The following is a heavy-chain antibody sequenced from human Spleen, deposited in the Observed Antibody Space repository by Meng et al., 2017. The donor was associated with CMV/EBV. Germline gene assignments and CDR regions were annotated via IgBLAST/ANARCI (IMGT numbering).Heavy chain of an antibody. CDR2: IYYSGNT. J-gene: IGHJ3*02. Sequence: GSLRLSCAVSGGSISGYYWNWIRQPPGKGLEWIGYIYYSGNTNYNPSLKSRVTISVDTSKNQFSLKLSSVTAADTAVYYCARVESVAFDIWGQGTMVTVSS. CDR1: GGSISGYY. V-gene: IGHV4-59*08. CDR3: ARVESVAFDI.